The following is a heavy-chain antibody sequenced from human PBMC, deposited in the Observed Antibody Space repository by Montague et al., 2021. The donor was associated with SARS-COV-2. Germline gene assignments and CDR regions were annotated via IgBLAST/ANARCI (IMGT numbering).Heavy chain of an antibody. Sequence: SETLSLTCTVSGYSISSGNYWGWIRHPPRKGLEWFGSIYHSGSTYYNPSLKGRVTISVDKSKHQFSLQLSSVTAADTAVYYCARRLLGYYYYGMDVWGQGTTVTVSS. J-gene: IGHJ6*02. CDR3: ARRLLGYYYYGMDV. V-gene: IGHV4-38-2*02. CDR2: IYHSGST. CDR1: GYSISSGNY.